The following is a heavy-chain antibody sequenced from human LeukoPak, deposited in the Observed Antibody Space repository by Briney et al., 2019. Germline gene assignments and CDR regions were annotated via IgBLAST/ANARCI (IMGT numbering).Heavy chain of an antibody. D-gene: IGHD6-13*01. CDR3: ARSPAAGTLDY. J-gene: IGHJ4*01. CDR2: ISFSGTYT. V-gene: IGHV3-11*06. CDR1: GFTLSDYY. Sequence: GGSLRLSCAVSGFTLSDYYMSWIRQAPGKGLEWLSFISFSGTYTNYADSVKGRFIISRDNAKNSLYLLMNSLGGEDTAVYYCARSPAAGTLDYWGQGTVVTVSS.